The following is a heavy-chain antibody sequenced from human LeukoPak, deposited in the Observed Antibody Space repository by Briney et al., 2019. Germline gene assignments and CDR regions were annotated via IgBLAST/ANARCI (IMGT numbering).Heavy chain of an antibody. J-gene: IGHJ3*02. CDR1: GYTFTGYY. V-gene: IGHV1-2*02. Sequence: ASVNVSCKASGYTFTGYYIHWVRQAPGQGLEWMGWINPNGGGTNSAQKFQGRVTMTRDTSISTAYMELNRLRSDDTDVYYCARDVDHYHSTGKGLVDIWGQGTMVTVSS. CDR3: ARDVDHYHSTGKGLVDI. CDR2: INPNGGGT. D-gene: IGHD3-22*01.